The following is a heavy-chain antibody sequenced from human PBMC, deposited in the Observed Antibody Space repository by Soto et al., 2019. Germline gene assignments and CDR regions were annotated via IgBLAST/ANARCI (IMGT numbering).Heavy chain of an antibody. CDR3: ARGSITIFGVVTGYGMDV. CDR1: GFTFSSYS. J-gene: IGHJ6*02. CDR2: ISSSSTI. Sequence: GSLRLSCAASGFTFSSYSMNWVRQAPGKGLEWVSYISSSSTIYYADSVKGRFTISRDNAKNSLYLQMNSLRDEDTAVYYCARGSITIFGVVTGYGMDVWGQGTTVTVSS. D-gene: IGHD3-3*01. V-gene: IGHV3-48*02.